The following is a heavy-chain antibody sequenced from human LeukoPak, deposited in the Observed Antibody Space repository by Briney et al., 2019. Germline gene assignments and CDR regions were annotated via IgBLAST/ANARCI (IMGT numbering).Heavy chain of an antibody. V-gene: IGHV3-23*01. CDR3: AKDPIVVVVAAPTFDY. CDR1: GFTFSSYA. CDR2: ISGSGGST. J-gene: IGHJ4*02. D-gene: IGHD2-15*01. Sequence: GGSLRLSCAASGFTFSSYAMSWVRQAPGKGLEWVSAISGSGGSTYYADSVKGRFTISRDNSKNTLYLQMNSLRAEDTAVYYCAKDPIVVVVAAPTFDYWGQGTLVTVSS.